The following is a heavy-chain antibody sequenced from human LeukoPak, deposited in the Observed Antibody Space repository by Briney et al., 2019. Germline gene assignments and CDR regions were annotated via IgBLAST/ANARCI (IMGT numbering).Heavy chain of an antibody. CDR1: GDSISSSSSY. Sequence: SETLSLTCTVSGDSISSSSSYWGWIRQPPGKGLEWIGSMYHSESTSYNPSLKSRVTISVDTSKNQFSLNLSSVTAADTAVYYCARLERSGSSGYYYEGGRNWGQGTLVTVSS. J-gene: IGHJ4*02. CDR2: MYHSEST. D-gene: IGHD3-22*01. V-gene: IGHV4-39*01. CDR3: ARLERSGSSGYYYEGGRN.